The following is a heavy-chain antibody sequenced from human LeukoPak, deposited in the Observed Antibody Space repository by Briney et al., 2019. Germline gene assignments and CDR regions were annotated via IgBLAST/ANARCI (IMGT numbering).Heavy chain of an antibody. Sequence: SETLSLTCTVSGGSISSYYWSWIRQPPGKGLEWIGYIYYSGSTNYNPSLKSRVTISVDTSKNQFSLKRSSVTAADTAVYYCAGLGYCSGGSCYPFPPEDWGQGTLVTVSS. V-gene: IGHV4-59*01. CDR3: AGLGYCSGGSCYPFPPED. D-gene: IGHD2-15*01. CDR1: GGSISSYY. CDR2: IYYSGST. J-gene: IGHJ4*02.